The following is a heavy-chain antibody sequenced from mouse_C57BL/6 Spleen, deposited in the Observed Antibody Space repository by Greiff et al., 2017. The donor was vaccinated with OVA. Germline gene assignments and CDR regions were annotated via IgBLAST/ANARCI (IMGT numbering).Heavy chain of an antibody. J-gene: IGHJ3*01. CDR2: ISYDGSN. CDR1: GYSITSGYY. V-gene: IGHV3-6*01. D-gene: IGHD4-1*01. CDR3: ARVELGRFDY. Sequence: EVQLQESGPGLVKPSQSLSLTCSVTGYSITSGYYWNWIRQFPGNKLEWMGYISYDGSNNYNPSLKNRISITRDTSKNQFFLKLNSVTTEDTATYYCARVELGRFDYWGQGTLVTVSA.